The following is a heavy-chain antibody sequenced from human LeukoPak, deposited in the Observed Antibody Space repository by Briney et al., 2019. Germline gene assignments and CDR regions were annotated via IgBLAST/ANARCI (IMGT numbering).Heavy chain of an antibody. V-gene: IGHV4-59*08. D-gene: IGHD1-14*01. J-gene: IGHJ3*02. CDR1: GGSFSGYY. CDR3: ARRVHNRGLYDLGAFDI. Sequence: PSETLSLTCAVYGGSFSGYYWSWIRQPPGRGLEWIGYSYYTGDSNYSPSLKSRVTISFATSKNQFSLRLRSVTATDTAVSYCARRVHNRGLYDLGAFDIWGQGTMVTVSS. CDR2: SYYTGDS.